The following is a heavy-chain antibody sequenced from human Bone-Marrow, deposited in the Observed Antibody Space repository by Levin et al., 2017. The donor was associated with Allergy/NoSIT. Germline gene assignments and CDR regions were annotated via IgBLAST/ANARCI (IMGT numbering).Heavy chain of an antibody. CDR1: GGSFSGYY. CDR3: ARGNRPSPWLDGSGSYYTPRPYYYMDV. Sequence: ASETLSLTCAVYGGSFSGYYWSWIRQPPGKGLEWIGEINHSGSTNYNPSLKSRVTISVDTSKNQFSLKLSSVTAADTAVYYCARGNRPSPWLDGSGSYYTPRPYYYMDVWGKGTTVTVSS. J-gene: IGHJ6*03. V-gene: IGHV4-34*01. CDR2: INHSGST. D-gene: IGHD3-10*01.